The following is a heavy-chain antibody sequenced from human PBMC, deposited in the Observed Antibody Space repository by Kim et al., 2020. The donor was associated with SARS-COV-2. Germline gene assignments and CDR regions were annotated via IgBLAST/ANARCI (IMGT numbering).Heavy chain of an antibody. CDR2: ISSSGSTI. CDR3: ARVYDSSGYYYSPYYYYGMDV. Sequence: GGSLRLSCAASGFTFSSYEMNWVRQAPGKGLEWVSYISSSGSTIYYADSVKGRFTISRDNAKNSLYLQMNSLRAEDTAVYYCARVYDSSGYYYSPYYYYGMDVWGQGTTVTVSS. V-gene: IGHV3-48*03. J-gene: IGHJ6*02. D-gene: IGHD3-22*01. CDR1: GFTFSSYE.